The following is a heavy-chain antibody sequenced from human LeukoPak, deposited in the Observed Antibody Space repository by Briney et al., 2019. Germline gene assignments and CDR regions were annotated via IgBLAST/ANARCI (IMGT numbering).Heavy chain of an antibody. CDR2: IKQDGSEK. CDR1: GFTSSSYW. J-gene: IGHJ4*02. V-gene: IGHV3-7*01. D-gene: IGHD2-2*01. CDR3: ARDRGCSSTSCSYYFDY. Sequence: GGALRLSCAASGFTSSSYWMSWVRHAPGKRLEWVANIKQDGSEKYNVDSVKGRVTISRDNAKNSLYLQMNSLRAEDTAVYYCARDRGCSSTSCSYYFDYWGQGTLVTVSS.